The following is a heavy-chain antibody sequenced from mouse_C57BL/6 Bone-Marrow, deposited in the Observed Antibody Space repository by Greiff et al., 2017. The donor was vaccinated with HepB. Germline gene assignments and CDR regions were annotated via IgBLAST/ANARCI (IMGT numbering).Heavy chain of an antibody. D-gene: IGHD2-2*01. CDR1: GFTFSDFY. CDR3: ARDAGRLRAMDY. CDR2: SRNKANDYTT. J-gene: IGHJ4*01. V-gene: IGHV7-1*01. Sequence: DVKLVESGGGLVQSGRSLRLSCATSGFTFSDFYMEWVRQAPGKGLEWIAASRNKANDYTTEYSASVKGRFIVSRDTSQSILYLQMNALRAEDTAIYYCARDAGRLRAMDYWGQGTSVTVSS.